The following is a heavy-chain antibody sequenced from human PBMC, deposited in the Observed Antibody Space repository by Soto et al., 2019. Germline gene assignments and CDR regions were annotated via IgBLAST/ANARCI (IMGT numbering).Heavy chain of an antibody. D-gene: IGHD2-15*01. J-gene: IGHJ4*02. V-gene: IGHV1-46*01. CDR3: ARAQGIIVVVVAATPGPPGALDY. Sequence: ASVKVSCKASGYTFTSYYMHWVRQAPGQGLEWMGIINPSGGSTSYAQKFQGRVTMTRDTSTSTVYMELSSLRSEDTAVYYCARAQGIIVVVVAATPGPPGALDYWGQGTLVTVSS. CDR2: INPSGGST. CDR1: GYTFTSYY.